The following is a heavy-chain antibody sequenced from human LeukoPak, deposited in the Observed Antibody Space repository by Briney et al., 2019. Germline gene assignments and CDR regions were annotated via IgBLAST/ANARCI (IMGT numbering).Heavy chain of an antibody. J-gene: IGHJ4*02. CDR3: ARVRPSNESDY. Sequence: SETLSLTCAVYGGSFSGYYWSWIRQPPGKGLEWIGEINHSGSTNYNPSLKRRVTISVDTSKNQFSLKLGSVTAADTAVYYCARVRPSNESDYWGEGSLVTVSS. D-gene: IGHD3-3*02. V-gene: IGHV4-34*01. CDR2: INHSGST. CDR1: GGSFSGYY.